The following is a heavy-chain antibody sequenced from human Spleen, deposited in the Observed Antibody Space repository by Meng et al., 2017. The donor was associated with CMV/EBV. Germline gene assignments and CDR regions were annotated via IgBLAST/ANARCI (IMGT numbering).Heavy chain of an antibody. J-gene: IGHJ4*02. CDR1: GYTFTGYY. CDR3: ARGPHDYGRPFDY. V-gene: IGHV1-2*02. CDR2: INPNSGGT. Sequence: ASVKVSCKASGYTFTGYYMHWVRQAPGQGLEWMGWINPNSGGTNYAQKFQGRVTMTRDTSISTAYMELSSLRSEDTAVYYCARGPHDYGRPFDYWGQGTLVTVSS. D-gene: IGHD4-17*01.